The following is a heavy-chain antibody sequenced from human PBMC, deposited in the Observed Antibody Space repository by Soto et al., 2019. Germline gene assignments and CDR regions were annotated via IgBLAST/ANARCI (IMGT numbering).Heavy chain of an antibody. D-gene: IGHD3-10*01. CDR1: GSTFSSYA. J-gene: IGHJ4*02. Sequence: GGSLRLSCAASGSTFSSYAMSWVRQAPGKGLEWVSAISGSGGSTYYADSVKGRFTISRDNSKNTLYLQMNSLRAEDTAVYYCAKYIRSTEATMVRGVISYFDYWGQGTLVTVSS. V-gene: IGHV3-23*01. CDR3: AKYIRSTEATMVRGVISYFDY. CDR2: ISGSGGST.